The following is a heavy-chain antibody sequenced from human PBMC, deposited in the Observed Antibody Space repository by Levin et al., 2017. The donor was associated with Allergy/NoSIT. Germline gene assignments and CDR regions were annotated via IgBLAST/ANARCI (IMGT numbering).Heavy chain of an antibody. D-gene: IGHD6-19*01. V-gene: IGHV4-39*01. J-gene: IGHJ1*01. CDR2: IYYSGST. CDR3: ASRWAVAGPGYFQH. CDR1: GGSISSSSYY. Sequence: SETLSLTCTVSGGSISSSSYYWGWIRQPPGKGLEWIGSIYYSGSTYYNPSLKSRVTISVDTSKNQFSLKLSSVTAADTAVYYCASRWAVAGPGYFQHWGQGTLVTVSS.